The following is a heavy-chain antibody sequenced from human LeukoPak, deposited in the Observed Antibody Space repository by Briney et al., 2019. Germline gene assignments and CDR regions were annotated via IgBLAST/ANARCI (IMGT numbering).Heavy chain of an antibody. CDR2: ISTSSSTI. V-gene: IGHV3-48*02. Sequence: GRSLRLSCAASGFTLSTYSMNWVRRAPGKGLEWVSFISTSSSTIYYADSVRGRFTISRDNAKNSLYLQMNSLRDEDTAVYYCTKGETAVTSYLHFWGQGTLVTVSS. J-gene: IGHJ4*02. D-gene: IGHD4-17*01. CDR1: GFTLSTYS. CDR3: TKGETAVTSYLHF.